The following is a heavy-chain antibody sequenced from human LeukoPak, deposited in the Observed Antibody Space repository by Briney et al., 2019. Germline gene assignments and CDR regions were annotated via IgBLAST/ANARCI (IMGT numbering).Heavy chain of an antibody. CDR3: ARDHNWAFDS. V-gene: IGHV3-21*05. Sequence: GGSLRLSCAASGFTFSDYSMNWVRQAPGRGLEWLSYIGLASGFTSYADSVKGRFTIPSDTARNSLYLHLNSLRAEDTAVYFCARDHNWAFDSWGQGTLVTVSS. CDR2: IGLASGFT. J-gene: IGHJ4*02. D-gene: IGHD1-20*01. CDR1: GFTFSDYS.